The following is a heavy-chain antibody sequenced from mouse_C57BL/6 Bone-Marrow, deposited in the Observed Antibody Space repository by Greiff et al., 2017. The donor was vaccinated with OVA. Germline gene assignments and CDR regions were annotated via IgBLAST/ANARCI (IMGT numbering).Heavy chain of an antibody. CDR3: ARPTMIKDWFAY. CDR2: IYPRSGNT. V-gene: IGHV1-81*01. CDR1: GYTFTSYG. J-gene: IGHJ3*01. D-gene: IGHD2-4*01. Sequence: VQRVESGAELARPGASVKLSCKASGYTFTSYGISWVKQRTGQGLEWIGEIYPRSGNTYYNEKFKGKATLTADKSSSTAYMELRSLTSEDSAVYFCARPTMIKDWFAYWGQGTLVTVSA.